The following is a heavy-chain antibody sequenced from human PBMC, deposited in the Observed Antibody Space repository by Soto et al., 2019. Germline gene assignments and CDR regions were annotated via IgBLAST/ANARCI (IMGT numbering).Heavy chain of an antibody. Sequence: QVQLVQSGAEVKKPGSSVKVSCKASGGTFSSYTISWVRQAPGQGLEWMGRIIPILGIANYAQKFQGRVTXTXDXXTSTAYMELSSLRSEDTAVYYCARGTSSTIVGVDYWGQGTLVTVSS. CDR2: IIPILGIA. J-gene: IGHJ4*02. D-gene: IGHD1-26*01. CDR3: ARGTSSTIVGVDY. V-gene: IGHV1-69*02. CDR1: GGTFSSYT.